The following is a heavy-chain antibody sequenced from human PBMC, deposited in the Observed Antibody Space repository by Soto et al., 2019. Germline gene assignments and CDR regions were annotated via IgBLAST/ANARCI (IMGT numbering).Heavy chain of an antibody. CDR1: GFTFSSYG. CDR2: ISYDGSNK. D-gene: IGHD6-25*01. V-gene: IGHV3-30*18. Sequence: QVQLVESGGGVVQPGRSLRLSCAASGFTFSSYGMHWVRQAPGKGLEWVAVISYDGSNKYYADAVKCRVTISRDNSKNTLYLQMNSLRAEDTAVYYCAKDGRPNYYYGMDVWGQGTTVTVSS. CDR3: AKDGRPNYYYGMDV. J-gene: IGHJ6*02.